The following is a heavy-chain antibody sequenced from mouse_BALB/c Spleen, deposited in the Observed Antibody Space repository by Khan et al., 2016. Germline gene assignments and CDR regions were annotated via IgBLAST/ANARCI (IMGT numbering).Heavy chain of an antibody. Sequence: EVQLQESGAELVKPGASVKLSCTASGFNIRDTYMHWVKQRPEQGLEWIGRIDPANGNTKYDPKFQGKATLPADKSSNTPYLQLSSLTSEDTAVYYGEDNYVGYYGMDYWGQGTSVTVSS. J-gene: IGHJ4*01. D-gene: IGHD1-3*01. CDR1: GFNIRDTY. CDR2: IDPANGNT. V-gene: IGHV14-3*02. CDR3: EDNYVGYYGMDY.